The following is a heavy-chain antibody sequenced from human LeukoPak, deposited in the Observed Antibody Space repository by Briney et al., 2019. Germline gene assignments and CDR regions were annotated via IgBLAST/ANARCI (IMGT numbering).Heavy chain of an antibody. CDR1: GGTFSNYF. D-gene: IGHD2-15*01. J-gene: IGHJ6*02. V-gene: IGHV1-69*02. CDR3: ASMQGYCSAGTCYYYYGMDV. CDR2: FIPILDIT. Sequence: SVKVSCKASGGTFSNYFINWVRQAPGQGLEWMGRFIPILDITNYVQKFQGRVTITADKSTSTAYMELSSLRSEDTAVYYCASMQGYCSAGTCYYYYGMDVWGQGTTVTVSS.